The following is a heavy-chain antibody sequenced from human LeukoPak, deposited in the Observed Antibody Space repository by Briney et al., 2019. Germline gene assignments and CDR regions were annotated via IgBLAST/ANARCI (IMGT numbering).Heavy chain of an antibody. J-gene: IGHJ4*02. V-gene: IGHV3-23*01. D-gene: IGHD3-10*01. CDR2: ISGSGGST. CDR3: AKGFRRRRFRFLLDY. Sequence: GGSLRLSCAASGFTFSSYAMSWVRQAPGKGLEWVSAISGSGGSTYYADSVKGRFTISRDSSKNTLYLQMNSLRAEDTAVYYWAKGFRRRRFRFLLDYWGQGTLVTVSS. CDR1: GFTFSSYA.